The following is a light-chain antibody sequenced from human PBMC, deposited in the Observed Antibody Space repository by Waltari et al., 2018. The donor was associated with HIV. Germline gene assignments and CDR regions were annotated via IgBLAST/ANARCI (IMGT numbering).Light chain of an antibody. V-gene: IGLV1-44*01. Sequence: QSVLTQPPSASGTPGQRVPIPCSGSTPNTGSNTVTWYQQLPGTAPKLLIYSNKQRPSGVPDRFSGSKSGTSASLAISGLQSEDEADYYCAAWDDSLNGRVFGGGTKLTVL. CDR3: AAWDDSLNGRV. CDR1: TPNTGSNT. J-gene: IGLJ3*02. CDR2: SNK.